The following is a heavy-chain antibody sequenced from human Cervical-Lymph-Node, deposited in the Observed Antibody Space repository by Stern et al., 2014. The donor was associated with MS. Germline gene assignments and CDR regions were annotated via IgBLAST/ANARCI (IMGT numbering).Heavy chain of an antibody. CDR3: ARQYSTGWYAIGY. Sequence: VQLVQSGAEVKKPGESVKISCKAAGYSFTSNWIAWVRQMPGKGLERMGIIYPGDSDTRYSPSFQGQVTISADKSISTAYLQWTSLKVSDTAMYYCARQYSTGWYAIGYWGQGTLVTVSS. CDR2: IYPGDSDT. V-gene: IGHV5-51*01. J-gene: IGHJ4*02. CDR1: GYSFTSNW. D-gene: IGHD6-19*01.